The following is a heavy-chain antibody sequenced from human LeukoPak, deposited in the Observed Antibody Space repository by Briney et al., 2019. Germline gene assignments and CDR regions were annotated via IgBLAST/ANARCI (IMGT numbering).Heavy chain of an antibody. Sequence: SGTLSLTCAVHGGSFSGYYWSWIRQPPGKGLEWIGEINHSGSTNYNPSLKSRVTISVDTSKNQFSLKLSSVTAADTAVYYCARHYYYGSGSYWHYYYYMDVWGKGTTVTVSS. CDR1: GGSFSGYY. J-gene: IGHJ6*03. D-gene: IGHD3-10*01. CDR3: ARHYYYGSGSYWHYYYYMDV. V-gene: IGHV4-34*01. CDR2: INHSGST.